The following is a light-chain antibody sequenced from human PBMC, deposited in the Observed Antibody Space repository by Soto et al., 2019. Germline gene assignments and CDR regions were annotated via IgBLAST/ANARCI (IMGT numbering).Light chain of an antibody. CDR1: QSVGSS. Sequence: EIVLTQSPDTQSLSPGERATLSCRASQSVGSSLAWYQQKPGQAPRLLIYDTSSRATGIPARFSGSGSGTDFTLTISSLEPEDFAVYYCQHRSNWPPEVTFGPGTKVDIK. CDR2: DTS. V-gene: IGKV3-11*01. CDR3: QHRSNWPPEVT. J-gene: IGKJ3*01.